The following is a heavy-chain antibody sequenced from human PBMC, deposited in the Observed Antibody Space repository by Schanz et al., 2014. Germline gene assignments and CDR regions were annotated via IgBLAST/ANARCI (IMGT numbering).Heavy chain of an antibody. J-gene: IGHJ3*02. CDR3: AKGRFGELSAFDI. D-gene: IGHD3-10*01. CDR2: IKSDGSST. CDR1: GFTFSSYS. Sequence: EVQLLESGGGLVEPGGSLRLSCAASGFTFSSYSMNWVRQAPGKGLVWVSRIKSDGSSTSYADSVKGRFTISRDNSKNTLYLQMNSLRAEDTAVYYCAKGRFGELSAFDIWGQGTMVTVSS. V-gene: IGHV3-74*02.